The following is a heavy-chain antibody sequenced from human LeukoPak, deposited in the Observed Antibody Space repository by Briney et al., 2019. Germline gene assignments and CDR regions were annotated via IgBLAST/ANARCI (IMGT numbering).Heavy chain of an antibody. J-gene: IGHJ5*02. CDR1: GGSISSGGYY. CDR3: ARAHKRRTAAAGTVDP. V-gene: IGHV4-31*03. D-gene: IGHD6-13*01. Sequence: PSQTLSLTCTVSGGSISSGGYYWSWIRQHPGKGLEWIGYIYYSGSTYYNPSLKSRVTISVDTSKNQFSLKLSSVTAADTAVYYCARAHKRRTAAAGTVDPWGQGTLVTVSS. CDR2: IYYSGST.